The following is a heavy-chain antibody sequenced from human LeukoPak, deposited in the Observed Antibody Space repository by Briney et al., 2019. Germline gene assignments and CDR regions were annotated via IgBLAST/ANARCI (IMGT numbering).Heavy chain of an antibody. CDR2: ISGYNSNT. Sequence: ASVKVSCKASGYTFNSYGISWVRQAPGQGLEWMGWISGYNSNTNYVQKLQGRVTMTTDTSTSTAYMELRSLRSDDTAVYYWARGGKQWRGGNYFDSWGQGTLVAVSS. CDR3: ARGGKQWRGGNYFDS. CDR1: GYTFNSYG. V-gene: IGHV1-18*01. J-gene: IGHJ4*02. D-gene: IGHD6-19*01.